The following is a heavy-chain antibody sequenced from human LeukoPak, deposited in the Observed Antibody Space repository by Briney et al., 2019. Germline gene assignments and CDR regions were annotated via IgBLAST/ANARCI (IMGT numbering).Heavy chain of an antibody. CDR2: INHNGST. D-gene: IGHD2-2*01. Sequence: SETLSLTCAVYGGSFSGYYWSWIRQPPGKGLEWIGEINHNGSTNYNPSLKSRVTISVDTSKNQFSLKLSSVTAADTAVYYCARAHGVYCSSTSCYSGAFDIWGQGTMVTVSS. CDR3: ARAHGVYCSSTSCYSGAFDI. CDR1: GGSFSGYY. V-gene: IGHV4-34*01. J-gene: IGHJ3*02.